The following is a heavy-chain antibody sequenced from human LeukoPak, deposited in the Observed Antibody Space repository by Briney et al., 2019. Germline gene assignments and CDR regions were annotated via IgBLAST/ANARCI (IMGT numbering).Heavy chain of an antibody. D-gene: IGHD6-19*01. V-gene: IGHV5-51*06. CDR2: IYPGDSNT. Sequence: GEPLKISCKGSGYSFTSYWIGWVRQMPGKGLEWIGIIYPGDSNTRYSPSFQGQFTVSADKSISTAYLQWSSLKASDTAMYYCARLSSGWYGGDYWGQGTLVTVSS. CDR1: GYSFTSYW. J-gene: IGHJ4*02. CDR3: ARLSSGWYGGDY.